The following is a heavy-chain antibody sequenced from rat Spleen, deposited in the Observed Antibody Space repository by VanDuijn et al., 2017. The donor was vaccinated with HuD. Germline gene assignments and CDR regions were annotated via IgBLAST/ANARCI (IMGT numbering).Heavy chain of an antibody. CDR1: GFTFNKYW. CDR3: TAGGGYWDY. D-gene: IGHD1-11*01. CDR2: ITHTGDST. Sequence: EVQLVESGGGLVQPGRSLKLSCVASGFTFNKYWMTWIRQAPGKGLEWVASITHTGDSTYYPDSVKGRFAISRDNAKSTLYLQMNSLRSEDTATYYCTAGGGYWDYWGQGVMVTVSS. V-gene: IGHV5-31*01. J-gene: IGHJ2*01.